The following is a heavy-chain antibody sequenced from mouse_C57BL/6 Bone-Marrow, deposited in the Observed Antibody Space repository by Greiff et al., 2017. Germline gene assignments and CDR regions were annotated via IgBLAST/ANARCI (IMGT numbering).Heavy chain of an antibody. Sequence: EVNVVESGGGLVKPGGSLKLSCAASGFTFSDYGMHWVRQAPEKGLEWVAYISSGSSTIYYADTVKGRFTISRDNAKNTLFLQMTSLRSEDTAMYYCARAQIYYYGSSYWYFDVWGTGTTVTVSS. D-gene: IGHD1-1*01. CDR2: ISSGSSTI. V-gene: IGHV5-17*01. CDR3: ARAQIYYYGSSYWYFDV. CDR1: GFTFSDYG. J-gene: IGHJ1*03.